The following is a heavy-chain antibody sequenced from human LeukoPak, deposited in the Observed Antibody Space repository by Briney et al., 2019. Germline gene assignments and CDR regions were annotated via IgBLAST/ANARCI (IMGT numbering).Heavy chain of an antibody. D-gene: IGHD6-6*01. CDR3: ARVLILARHNAFDI. V-gene: IGHV3-30*02. J-gene: IGHJ3*02. Sequence: GGSLRLSCAASGFTFSSYGMHWVRQAPGKGLEWVAFIRYDGSNKYYADSVKGRFTISRDNSKNTLYLQMNSLRAEDTAVYYCARVLILARHNAFDIWGQGTMVTVSS. CDR2: IRYDGSNK. CDR1: GFTFSSYG.